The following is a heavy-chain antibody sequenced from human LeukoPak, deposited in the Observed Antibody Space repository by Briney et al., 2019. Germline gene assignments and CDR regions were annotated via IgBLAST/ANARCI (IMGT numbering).Heavy chain of an antibody. V-gene: IGHV4-59*08. CDR1: GGSISSYY. D-gene: IGHD2-2*01. J-gene: IGHJ6*02. Sequence: PSETLSLTCTVSGGSISSYYWSWIRQPPGKGLEWIGYIYYSGSTNYNPSLKSRVTISVDTSKNQFSLKLSSVTAADTAVYYCARRIRGCSSTSCYGGMAGYYYYGMDVWGQGTTVTVS. CDR2: IYYSGST. CDR3: ARRIRGCSSTSCYGGMAGYYYYGMDV.